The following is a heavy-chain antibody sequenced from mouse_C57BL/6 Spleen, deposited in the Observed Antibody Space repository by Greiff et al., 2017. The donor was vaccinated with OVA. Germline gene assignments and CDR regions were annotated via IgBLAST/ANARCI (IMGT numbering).Heavy chain of an antibody. J-gene: IGHJ2*01. D-gene: IGHD1-1*01. CDR2: IDPSDSYT. CDR3: ARGIPYYYGSSDFDY. V-gene: IGHV1-59*01. Sequence: QVQLKQPGAELVRPGTSVKLSCKASGYTFTSYWMHWVKQRPGQGLEWIGVIDPSDSYTNYNQKFKGKATLTVDTSSSTAYMQLSSLTSEDSAVYYCARGIPYYYGSSDFDYWGQGTTLTVSS. CDR1: GYTFTSYW.